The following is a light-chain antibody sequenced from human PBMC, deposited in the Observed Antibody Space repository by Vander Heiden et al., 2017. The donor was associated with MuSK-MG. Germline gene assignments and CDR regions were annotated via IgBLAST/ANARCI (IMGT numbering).Light chain of an antibody. CDR3: QQYDSSPWA. Sequence: DIVMTQSPDSLAVSLGERAHINCKSSQSVLYTSNSKNYLAWYQQKPVQPPKLLISWASTRESGVPDRFSGSGSGTDFTLTISSLQAEDVAVYYCQQYDSSPWAFGQGTKVEIK. CDR2: WAS. J-gene: IGKJ1*01. CDR1: QSVLYTSNSKNY. V-gene: IGKV4-1*01.